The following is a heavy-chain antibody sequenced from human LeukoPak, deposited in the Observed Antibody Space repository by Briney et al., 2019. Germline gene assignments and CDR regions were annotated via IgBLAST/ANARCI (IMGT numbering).Heavy chain of an antibody. Sequence: PGGSLRLSCAASGFTFDDYGMTWVRQAPGKGLEWVADINWNGGSTGYADSVKGGFTISRDNAKNSLYLQMNSLRAEDTALYYCARVASRTYGDYFDYWGQGTLVTVSS. V-gene: IGHV3-20*04. CDR1: GFTFDDYG. CDR2: INWNGGST. D-gene: IGHD4-17*01. CDR3: ARVASRTYGDYFDY. J-gene: IGHJ4*02.